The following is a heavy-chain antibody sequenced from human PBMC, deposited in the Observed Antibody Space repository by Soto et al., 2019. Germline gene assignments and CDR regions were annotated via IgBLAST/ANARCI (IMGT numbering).Heavy chain of an antibody. D-gene: IGHD3-22*01. CDR2: IIPIFGTA. CDR3: ASHYDSSGYYYRGLDY. CDR1: GGTFSSYA. Sequence: QVQLVQSGAEVKKPGSSVKVSCKASGGTFSSYAISWVRQAPGQGLEWMGGIIPIFGTADYAQKFQGRVTITADESTSTVNMELSSLRSEDTAVYYCASHYDSSGYYYRGLDYWGQGALGSVSS. J-gene: IGHJ4*02. V-gene: IGHV1-69*12.